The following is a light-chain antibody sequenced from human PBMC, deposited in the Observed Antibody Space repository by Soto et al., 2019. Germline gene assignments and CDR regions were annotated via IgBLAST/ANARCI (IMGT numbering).Light chain of an antibody. V-gene: IGKV1-39*01. CDR2: GAS. J-gene: IGKJ1*01. CDR1: QSVSLY. CDR3: QQYNSYWT. Sequence: DIQMTQSASSLSASVGDRLTITYRASQSVSLYLNWYLHKPGKASKRLSYGASTLQSRVPSRFSGSGSGTDFTFTISSLQPEDFATYYCQQYNSYWTFGQGTKV.